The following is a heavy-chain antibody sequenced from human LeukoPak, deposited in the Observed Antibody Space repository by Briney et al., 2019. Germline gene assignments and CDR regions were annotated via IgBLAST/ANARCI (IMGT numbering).Heavy chain of an antibody. V-gene: IGHV3-23*01. Sequence: GGSLRLSCAASGFTFSKYAMTWVRQAPGKGLEWVSGISVSGGSTNYADSVKGRFTISRDNSKNTLYLQMNSLRAEDTAVYYCASAGYSSGWYPYYFDYWGQGTLVTVSS. CDR2: ISVSGGST. J-gene: IGHJ4*02. D-gene: IGHD6-19*01. CDR3: ASAGYSSGWYPYYFDY. CDR1: GFTFSKYA.